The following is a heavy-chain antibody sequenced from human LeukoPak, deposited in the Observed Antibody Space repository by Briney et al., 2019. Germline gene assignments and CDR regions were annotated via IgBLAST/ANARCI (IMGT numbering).Heavy chain of an antibody. Sequence: SGGSLRLSCAASGFTFSSYAMSWVRQSPGKGLEWVSAISGSGGNTYSADSVKGRCTISRDNSKMTLFLHMNSLRAEDTAVYYCARGLSATSGYLELEYWGQGTLVTVST. CDR1: GFTFSSYA. J-gene: IGHJ4*02. CDR3: ARGLSATSGYLELEY. CDR2: ISGSGGNT. V-gene: IGHV3-23*01. D-gene: IGHD3-22*01.